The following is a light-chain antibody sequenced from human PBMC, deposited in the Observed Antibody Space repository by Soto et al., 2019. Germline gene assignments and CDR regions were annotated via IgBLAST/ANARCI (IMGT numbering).Light chain of an antibody. CDR3: TQGTLWPWT. J-gene: IGKJ1*01. V-gene: IGKV2-30*01. CDR2: EVS. CDR1: QSLVDSGGNTS. Sequence: DVVMTQSPLSLPVTLGQPASISCSSSQSLVDSGGNTSFNWYQQRPGQPPRRLIYEVSTRDSGVPDRVSGSGAGTDLTLKISRVEAEEVGVYYCTQGTLWPWTFGQGTKVEIK.